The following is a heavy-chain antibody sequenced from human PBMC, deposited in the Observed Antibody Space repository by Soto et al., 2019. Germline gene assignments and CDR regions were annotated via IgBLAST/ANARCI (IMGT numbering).Heavy chain of an antibody. Sequence: GGSLRLSCAASGFTFSSYAMSWVRQAPGKGLEWVSAISGSGGSTYYADSVKGRFTISRDNSKNTLYLQMNSLRAEDTAVYYCAKDGAGYYGSGSYYWFDPWGQGTLVTVSS. CDR1: GFTFSSYA. CDR2: ISGSGGST. D-gene: IGHD3-10*01. J-gene: IGHJ5*02. CDR3: AKDGAGYYGSGSYYWFDP. V-gene: IGHV3-23*01.